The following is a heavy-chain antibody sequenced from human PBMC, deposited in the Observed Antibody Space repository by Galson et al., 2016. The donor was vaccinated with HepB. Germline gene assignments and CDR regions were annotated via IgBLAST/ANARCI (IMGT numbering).Heavy chain of an antibody. Sequence: SVKVSCKASGYTFTSHDINWVRQATGQGLEWLGWMMPNTGAAGYAQKFQGRVTMTTSPNTAYLQWSILKASDTAMYYCARHASSSSPTDYYYYYYGMDVWGQGTTVTVSS. CDR3: ARHASSSSPTDYYYYYYGMDV. V-gene: IGHV1-8*01. CDR1: GYTFTSHD. J-gene: IGHJ6*02. CDR2: MMPNTGAA. D-gene: IGHD6-6*01.